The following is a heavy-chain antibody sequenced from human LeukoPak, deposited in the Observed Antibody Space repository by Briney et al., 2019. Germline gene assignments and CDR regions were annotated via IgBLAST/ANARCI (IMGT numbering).Heavy chain of an antibody. CDR3: ARVRYFDWLSIDY. D-gene: IGHD3-9*01. J-gene: IGHJ4*02. V-gene: IGHV4-59*01. CDR1: GGSISSYY. CDR2: IYYSGST. Sequence: PSETLSPTCTVSGGSISSYYWSWIRQPPGKGLEWIGYIYYSGSTNYNPSLKSRVTISVDTSKNQFSLKLSSVTAADTAVYYCARVRYFDWLSIDYWGQGTLVTVSS.